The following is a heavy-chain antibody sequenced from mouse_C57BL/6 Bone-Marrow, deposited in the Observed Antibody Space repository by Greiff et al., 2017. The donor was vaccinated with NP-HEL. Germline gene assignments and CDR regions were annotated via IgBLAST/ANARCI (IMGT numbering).Heavy chain of an antibody. D-gene: IGHD1-1*02. CDR3: ARSMVDY. J-gene: IGHJ4*01. V-gene: IGHV1-18*01. CDR2: INPNNGGT. Sequence: EVQRVESGPELVKPGASVKIPCKASGYTFTDYNMDWVKQSHGKSLEWIGDINPNNGGTIYNQKFKGKATLTVDKSSSTAYMELRSLTSEDTAVYYCARSMVDYWGQGTSVTVSS. CDR1: GYTFTDYN.